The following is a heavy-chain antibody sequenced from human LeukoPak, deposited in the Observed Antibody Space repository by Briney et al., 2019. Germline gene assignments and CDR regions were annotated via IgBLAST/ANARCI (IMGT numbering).Heavy chain of an antibody. D-gene: IGHD3-22*01. Sequence: PGGSLRLSCAASGFTVSSNYMSWVRQAPGKGLEWVSVIYSGGSTYYADSVKGRFTISRDNSKNTLYLQMNSLRAEDTAVYYCARDTAYYDSSGYSYWGQGTLVTVSS. CDR2: IYSGGST. J-gene: IGHJ4*02. CDR1: GFTVSSNY. V-gene: IGHV3-66*01. CDR3: ARDTAYYDSSGYSY.